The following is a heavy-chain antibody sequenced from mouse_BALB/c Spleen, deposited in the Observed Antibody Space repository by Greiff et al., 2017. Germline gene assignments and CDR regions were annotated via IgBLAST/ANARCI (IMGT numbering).Heavy chain of an antibody. CDR3: ARNWDEYYYAMDY. Sequence: QVQLQQSGAELAKPGASVKMSCKASGYTFTSYWMHWVKQRPGQGLEWIGYINPSTGYTEYNQKFKDKATLTADKSSSTAYMQLSSLTSEDSAVYYCARNWDEYYYAMDYWGQGTSVTVSS. J-gene: IGHJ4*01. D-gene: IGHD4-1*01. CDR1: GYTFTSYW. V-gene: IGHV1-7*01. CDR2: INPSTGYT.